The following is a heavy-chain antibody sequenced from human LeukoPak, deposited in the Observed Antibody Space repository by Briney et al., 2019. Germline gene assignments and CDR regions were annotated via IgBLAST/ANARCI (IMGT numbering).Heavy chain of an antibody. Sequence: GASVKVSCKVSGYTLTELSMHWVRQAPGKGLEWMGGFDPEDGETIYAQKFQGRVTMTEDTSTDTAYMELSSLRSEDTAVYYCARSYTVTTSDWYFDLWGRGTLVTVSS. D-gene: IGHD4-17*01. V-gene: IGHV1-24*01. CDR2: FDPEDGET. CDR3: ARSYTVTTSDWYFDL. J-gene: IGHJ2*01. CDR1: GYTLTELS.